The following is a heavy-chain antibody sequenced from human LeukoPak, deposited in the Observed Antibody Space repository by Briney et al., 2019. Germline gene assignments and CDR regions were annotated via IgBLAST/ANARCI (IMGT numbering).Heavy chain of an antibody. CDR1: GASFRNYY. J-gene: IGHJ5*02. CDR3: ARDLGIQYYYDTSGYSNWFDP. D-gene: IGHD3-22*01. Sequence: PSETLSLTCAVYGASFRNYYWSWIRHTPGKRLEWIGEIDHSGATNYNPSLKSRVTISLDTSKNQFSLKLSSVTAADTAVYYCARDLGIQYYYDTSGYSNWFDPWGQGTLVTVSS. V-gene: IGHV4-34*01. CDR2: IDHSGAT.